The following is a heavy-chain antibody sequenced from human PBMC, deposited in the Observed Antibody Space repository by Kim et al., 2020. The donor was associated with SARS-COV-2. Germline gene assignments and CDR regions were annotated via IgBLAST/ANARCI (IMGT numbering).Heavy chain of an antibody. CDR2: T. D-gene: IGHD3-10*01. Sequence: TGYADSVKGRFTISRDNAKNTLYLQMNSLRVEDTAVYYCTRGYGSETNYWGQGSLVIVST. J-gene: IGHJ4*02. CDR3: TRGYGSETNY. V-gene: IGHV3-74*01.